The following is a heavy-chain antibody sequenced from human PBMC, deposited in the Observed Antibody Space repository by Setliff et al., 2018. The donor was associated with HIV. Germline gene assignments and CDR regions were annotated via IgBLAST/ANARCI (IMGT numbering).Heavy chain of an antibody. CDR2: ISYSGTT. V-gene: IGHV4-59*08. CDR3: ARRASPPSGPYSQNYMDV. Sequence: SETLSLTCAVFGGSIGSYRWNWIRQTPGKGLEWIGFISYSGTTDYNPSLKSRVTISIDTSKNQFSLKLTSVTAADTAVYYCARRASPPSGPYSQNYMDVWGRGTSVTVSS. CDR1: GGSIGSYR. D-gene: IGHD2-21*01. J-gene: IGHJ6*03.